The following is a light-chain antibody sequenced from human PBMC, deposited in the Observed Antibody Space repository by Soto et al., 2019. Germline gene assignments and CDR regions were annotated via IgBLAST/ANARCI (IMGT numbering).Light chain of an antibody. V-gene: IGKV1-9*01. J-gene: IGKJ1*01. CDR2: GAS. Sequence: DIQLTQSPSLPSVSVXDRATSTCRAGQGVSSYLAWYQQKPGKAPNLLIYGASTLQSGVPSRFSGSGSGTEFTLTISSLQPDDFATYYCQHYNSYSEAFGQGTKVDNK. CDR3: QHYNSYSEA. CDR1: QGVSSY.